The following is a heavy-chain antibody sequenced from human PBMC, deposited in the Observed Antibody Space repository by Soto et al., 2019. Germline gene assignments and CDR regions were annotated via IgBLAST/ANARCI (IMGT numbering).Heavy chain of an antibody. D-gene: IGHD6-19*01. J-gene: IGHJ4*02. V-gene: IGHV3-23*01. CDR2: VSGSGANT. CDR3: AKGPHSSGWHYFDY. CDR1: GITFSSYA. Sequence: GGSLRLSCAASGITFSSYAMSWVRQAPGKGLEWVSTVSGSGANTYYADSVKGRFTISRDNSENTLYLQMTSLRAEDMAIYYCAKGPHSSGWHYFDYWGQGTLVTVSS.